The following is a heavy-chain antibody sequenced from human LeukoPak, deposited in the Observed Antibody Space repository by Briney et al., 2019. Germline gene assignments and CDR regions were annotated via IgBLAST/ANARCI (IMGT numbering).Heavy chain of an antibody. CDR3: AKENHGIVGATTLIDY. J-gene: IGHJ4*02. Sequence: GGSLRLSCAASGFTFSSYWMSWVRQAPGKGLEWVSVISVSGGNTYYADSVKGRFTISRDNSKNTLYLQMNSLRAEDTAVYYCAKENHGIVGATTLIDYWGQGTLVTVSS. V-gene: IGHV3-23*01. CDR1: GFTFSSYW. CDR2: ISVSGGNT. D-gene: IGHD1-26*01.